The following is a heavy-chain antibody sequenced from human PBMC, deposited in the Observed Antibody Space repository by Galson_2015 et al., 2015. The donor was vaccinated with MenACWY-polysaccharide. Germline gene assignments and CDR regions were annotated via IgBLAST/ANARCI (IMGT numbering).Heavy chain of an antibody. V-gene: IGHV4-59*01. J-gene: IGHJ5*02. CDR2: VHSRGTS. CDR3: AGEKYQLPFGWFDP. D-gene: IGHD2-2*01. CDR1: ADSINNYY. Sequence: SETLSLTCTVSADSINNYYWSWIRQSPGRGLEWIGWVHSRGTSKYNPSFKNRVLMSIDASKSHFSLQLLSVTTADTAMYYCAGEKYQLPFGWFDPWGQGTLVSVSS.